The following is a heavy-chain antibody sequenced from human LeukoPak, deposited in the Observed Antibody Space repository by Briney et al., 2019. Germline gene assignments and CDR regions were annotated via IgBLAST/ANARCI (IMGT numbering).Heavy chain of an antibody. J-gene: IGHJ4*02. CDR2: ISSRGGTI. CDR1: GFTFSDYN. V-gene: IGHV3-11*04. Sequence: GGSLRLSCAASGFTFSDYNMHWIRQAPGKGLEWISYISSRGGTIFYADSVKGRFTISRDNAEISLFLQLNSLRPEDTAVYYCARDGIRSFGLITKHDYWGQGTLVTVSS. D-gene: IGHD3-3*01. CDR3: ARDGIRSFGLITKHDY.